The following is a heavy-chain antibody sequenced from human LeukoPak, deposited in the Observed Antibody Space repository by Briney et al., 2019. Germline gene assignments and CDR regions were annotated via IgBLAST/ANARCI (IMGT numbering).Heavy chain of an antibody. CDR3: ARSGSLLPYNWFDP. V-gene: IGHV3-21*01. J-gene: IGHJ5*02. D-gene: IGHD1-26*01. Sequence: KPGGSLRLSCAASGFTFSSYSMNWVRQAPGKGLEWVSSISSSRSYIYYADSVKGRFTISRDNAKNSLYLQMNSLRAEDTAVYYCARSGSLLPYNWFDPWGQGTLVTVSS. CDR1: GFTFSSYS. CDR2: ISSSRSYI.